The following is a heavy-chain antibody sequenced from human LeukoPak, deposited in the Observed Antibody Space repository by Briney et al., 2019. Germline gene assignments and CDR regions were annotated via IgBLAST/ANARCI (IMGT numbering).Heavy chain of an antibody. J-gene: IGHJ4*02. CDR3: ARDSNTYMGDY. CDR2: IRYDGTNK. CDR1: GFTFDDYA. D-gene: IGHD1-26*01. V-gene: IGHV3-30*04. Sequence: PGRSLRLSCAASGFTFDDYAMHWVRQAPGKGLEWLSFIRYDGTNKYYADSVKGRFTISRDNSKNTLYLQMNRLRVEDTAVYYCARDSNTYMGDYWGQGTLVTVSS.